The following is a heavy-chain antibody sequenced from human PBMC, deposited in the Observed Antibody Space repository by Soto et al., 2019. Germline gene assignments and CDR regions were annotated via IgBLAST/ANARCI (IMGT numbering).Heavy chain of an antibody. J-gene: IGHJ4*02. CDR1: GGSISSYY. Sequence: SETLSLTCTVSGGSISSYYWSWIRQPPGKGLEWIGYIYYSGSTNYNPSLKSRVTISVDTSKNQFSLKLTSVTAADTAVYYCATQGQYYDFWSGSEDLFDYWGQGTLVTVS. D-gene: IGHD3-3*01. CDR3: ATQGQYYDFWSGSEDLFDY. V-gene: IGHV4-59*12. CDR2: IYYSGST.